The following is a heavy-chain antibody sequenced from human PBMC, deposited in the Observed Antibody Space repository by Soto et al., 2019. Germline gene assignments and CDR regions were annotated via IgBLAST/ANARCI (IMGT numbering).Heavy chain of an antibody. CDR1: GGSFSGYY. V-gene: IGHV4-34*01. J-gene: IGHJ4*02. CDR2: INHSGST. D-gene: IGHD1-26*01. CDR3: ARGHKVGATEKFDH. Sequence: SETLSLTCAVYGGSFSGYYWSWIRQPPGKGLEWIGEINHSGSTNYNPSLKSRVTISVDTSKNQFSLKLSSVTAADTAVYYCARGHKVGATEKFDHWGQGTLVTVSS.